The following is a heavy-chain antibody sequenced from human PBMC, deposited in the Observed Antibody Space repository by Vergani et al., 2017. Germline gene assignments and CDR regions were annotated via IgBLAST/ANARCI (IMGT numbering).Heavy chain of an antibody. CDR1: GGSISSYY. D-gene: IGHD6-6*01. V-gene: IGHV4-59*12. CDR3: ARGCLRVSYSSSYYYYYGMDV. Sequence: QVQLQESGPGLVKPSETLSLTCTVSGGSISSYYWSWIRQPPGKGLEWIGYIYYSGSTNYNPSLKSRVTISVDTSKNQFSLKLSFVTAADTAVYYCARGCLRVSYSSSYYYYYGMDVWGQGTTVTVSS. J-gene: IGHJ6*02. CDR2: IYYSGST.